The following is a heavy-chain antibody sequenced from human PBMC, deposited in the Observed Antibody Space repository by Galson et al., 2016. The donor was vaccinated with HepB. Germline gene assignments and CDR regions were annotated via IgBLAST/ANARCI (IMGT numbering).Heavy chain of an antibody. D-gene: IGHD2/OR15-2a*01. CDR1: GFTFSSYG. J-gene: IGHJ4*02. V-gene: IGHV3-30*03. Sequence: LRLSCAASGFTFSSYGMHWVRQAPGTGLDWVALLTPEGSDTYYADAVKGRFTISRDNSKNTLSLQMNSLRAEDTAIYYCARDGISSLDQWGQGILVTVSS. CDR3: ARDGISSLDQ. CDR2: LTPEGSDT.